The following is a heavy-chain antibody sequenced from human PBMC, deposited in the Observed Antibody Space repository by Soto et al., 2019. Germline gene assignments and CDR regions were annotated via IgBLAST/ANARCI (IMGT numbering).Heavy chain of an antibody. J-gene: IGHJ3*02. CDR1: GGFVSSGSYY. CDR3: ARVERGTATTVVDAFDI. V-gene: IGHV4-34*01. CDR2: MSHSGGT. D-gene: IGHD1-1*01. Sequence: QVQLQQWGAGLLKPSETLSLTCAVYGGFVSSGSYYWSWIRQPPGKGLEWIGEMSHSGGTHFNPSLQRRVSISVDTSKYQFSLKMSSVTAADTALYYCARVERGTATTVVDAFDIWGPGTMVTVSS.